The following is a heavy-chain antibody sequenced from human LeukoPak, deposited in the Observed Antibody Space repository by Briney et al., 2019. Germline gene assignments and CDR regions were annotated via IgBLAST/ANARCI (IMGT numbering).Heavy chain of an antibody. D-gene: IGHD1-1*01. CDR1: GGSLTGYY. CDR2: IDDSGST. Sequence: SETLSLTCAVYGGSLTGYYWSWIRQPPGKGLEWIGEIDDSGSTNYNPSLKSRVTISVDTSKNQYSLKLSSVTAADTAVYYCARKNPNRGQLAFDYWGQGTLVSVSS. CDR3: ARKNPNRGQLAFDY. J-gene: IGHJ4*02. V-gene: IGHV4-34*01.